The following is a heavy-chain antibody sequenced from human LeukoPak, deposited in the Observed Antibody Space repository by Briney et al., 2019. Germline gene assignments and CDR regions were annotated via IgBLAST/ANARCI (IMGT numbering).Heavy chain of an antibody. CDR3: ARAAGYYDSSGPDAFDI. Sequence: ASVNVSCKASGYTFTSYGISWVRQAPGQGLEWMGWISAYNGNTNYAQKLQGRVTMTTDTSTSTAYMELRSLRSDDTAVYYCARAAGYYDSSGPDAFDIWGQGTMVTVSS. D-gene: IGHD3-22*01. V-gene: IGHV1-18*01. J-gene: IGHJ3*02. CDR2: ISAYNGNT. CDR1: GYTFTSYG.